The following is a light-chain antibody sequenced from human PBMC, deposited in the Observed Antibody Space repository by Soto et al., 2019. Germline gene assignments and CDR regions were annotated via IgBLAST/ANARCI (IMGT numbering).Light chain of an antibody. Sequence: EIVLTQSPGTLSLSPGERATLSCRASQSVSNNLAWYQQTPGQAPRLLIYGASTRATGIPARFSGSQSGTEFTLTISSLLSEDFAVYSCQQYNNWPLTFGGGTKGDIK. J-gene: IGKJ4*01. CDR2: GAS. CDR1: QSVSNN. CDR3: QQYNNWPLT. V-gene: IGKV3D-15*01.